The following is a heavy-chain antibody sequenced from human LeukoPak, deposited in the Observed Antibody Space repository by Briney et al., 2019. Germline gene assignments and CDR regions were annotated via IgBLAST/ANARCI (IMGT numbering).Heavy chain of an antibody. CDR3: AREPPYSSSWSFFDY. Sequence: GGSLRLSCAASGFTFSSYAMHWVRQAPGKGLEWVAVISYDGSNKYYADSVKGRFTISRDNSKNTLYLQMNSLRAEDTAVYYCAREPPYSSSWSFFDYWGQGTLVTVSS. J-gene: IGHJ4*02. CDR2: ISYDGSNK. V-gene: IGHV3-30-3*01. D-gene: IGHD6-13*01. CDR1: GFTFSSYA.